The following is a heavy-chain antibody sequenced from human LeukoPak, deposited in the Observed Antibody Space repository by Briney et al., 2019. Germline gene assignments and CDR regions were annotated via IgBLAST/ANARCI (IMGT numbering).Heavy chain of an antibody. CDR3: ARGWQLGGDLGDAFDI. D-gene: IGHD2-21*01. V-gene: IGHV4-61*01. CDR1: GGSVSSGRYD. J-gene: IGHJ3*02. Sequence: PSETLSLTCTVSGGSVSSGRYDWNWIRQPPGKGLEWIGYINYSGSTNYNPSLKSRVTISVDTSKNQFSLKLSSVTAADTAVYYCARGWQLGGDLGDAFDIWGQGTMVTVSS. CDR2: INYSGST.